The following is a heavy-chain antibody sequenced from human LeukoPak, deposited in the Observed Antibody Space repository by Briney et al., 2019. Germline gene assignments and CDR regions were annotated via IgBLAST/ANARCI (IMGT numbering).Heavy chain of an antibody. CDR3: ARERSIADYYYYYYMDV. CDR1: GFTFSSYW. CDR2: INSDGSST. V-gene: IGHV3-74*01. Sequence: PGGSLRLSCAASGFTFSSYWMHWVRQAPGKGLVWVSRINSDGSSTSYADSVKGRFTISRDNAKNTLYLQMNSLRAEDTAVYYCARERSIADYYYYYYMDVWGKGTTVTVSS. J-gene: IGHJ6*03. D-gene: IGHD6-6*01.